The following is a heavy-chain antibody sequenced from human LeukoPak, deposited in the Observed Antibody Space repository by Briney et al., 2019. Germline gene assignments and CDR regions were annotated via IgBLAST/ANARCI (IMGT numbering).Heavy chain of an antibody. Sequence: GGSLRLSCAATGLIFNDYAMYWVRHAPGKGLEYVSAISNDGVSTYYGSSAKDRFTISRDNSKNTLYLQMGGLRAEDMAVYYCAKDAGHFDYWGQGTLVTVSS. CDR1: GLIFNDYA. CDR3: AKDAGHFDY. CDR2: ISNDGVST. J-gene: IGHJ4*02. V-gene: IGHV3-64*01.